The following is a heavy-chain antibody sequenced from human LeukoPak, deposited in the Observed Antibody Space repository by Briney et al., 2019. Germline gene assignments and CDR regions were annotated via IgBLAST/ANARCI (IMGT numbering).Heavy chain of an antibody. CDR3: AKDLRMVRGSVYYYYGMDV. J-gene: IGHJ6*02. CDR2: ISWDGGST. D-gene: IGHD3-10*01. V-gene: IGHV3-43*01. Sequence: PGGSLRLSCAASGFTFDDYTMHWVRQAPGKGLEWVSLISWDGGSTYYADSVKGRFTISRDNSKNSLYLQMNSLGTEDTALYYCAKDLRMVRGSVYYYYGMDVWGQGTTVTVSS. CDR1: GFTFDDYT.